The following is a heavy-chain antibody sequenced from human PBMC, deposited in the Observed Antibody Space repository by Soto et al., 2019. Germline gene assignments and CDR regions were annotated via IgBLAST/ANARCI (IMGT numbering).Heavy chain of an antibody. CDR1: GFTFSSYW. V-gene: IGHV3-74*01. Sequence: GGSLRLSCAASGFTFSSYWMHWVRQAPGKGLVWVSRINSDGSSTSYADSVKGRFTISRDNAKNTLYLQMNSLRAEDTAVYYCARVWPGEDWFDPWGQGTLVTVS. CDR3: ARVWPGEDWFDP. CDR2: INSDGSST. D-gene: IGHD3-10*01. J-gene: IGHJ5*02.